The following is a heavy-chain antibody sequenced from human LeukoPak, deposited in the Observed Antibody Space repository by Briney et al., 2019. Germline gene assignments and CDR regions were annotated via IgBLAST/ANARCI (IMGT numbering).Heavy chain of an antibody. Sequence: SETLSLTCTVSGGSISRSSYYWGWIRQPPGKGLEWIGSIYYSGSTYYNPSLESRVTISIDSSRTHFSLRLNSVTAADTAVYYCARGDSNTWYPRGLHFDYWGQGTLVSVSS. CDR1: GGSISRSSYY. CDR2: IYYSGST. CDR3: ARGDSNTWYPRGLHFDY. V-gene: IGHV4-39*07. D-gene: IGHD6-13*01. J-gene: IGHJ4*02.